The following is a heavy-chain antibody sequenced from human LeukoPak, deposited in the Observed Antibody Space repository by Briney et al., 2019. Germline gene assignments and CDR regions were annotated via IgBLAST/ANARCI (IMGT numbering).Heavy chain of an antibody. CDR2: IYYSGST. CDR3: ARDHGVYAFDI. D-gene: IGHD2-8*01. V-gene: IGHV4-31*03. Sequence: PSETLSLTCTVSGGSISSGGYYWSWIRQHPGTGLEWIGYIYYSGSTYYNPSLKSRVTISVDTSKNQFSLKLSSVTAADTAVYYCARDHGVYAFDIWGQGTMVTVSS. CDR1: GGSISSGGYY. J-gene: IGHJ3*02.